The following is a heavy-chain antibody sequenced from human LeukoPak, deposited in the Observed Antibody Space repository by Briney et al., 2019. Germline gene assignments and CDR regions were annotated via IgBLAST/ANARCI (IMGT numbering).Heavy chain of an antibody. CDR2: INHSGST. CDR1: GGSFSGYY. V-gene: IGHV4-34*01. D-gene: IGHD1-26*01. Sequence: PSETLSLTCAVYGGSFSGYYWSWIRQPPGKGLEWIGEINHSGSTNYNPSLKSRVTISVDTSKNQFSLQLSSVTAADTAVYYCASGSYSGTNWFDPWGQGTLVTVSS. CDR3: ASGSYSGTNWFDP. J-gene: IGHJ5*02.